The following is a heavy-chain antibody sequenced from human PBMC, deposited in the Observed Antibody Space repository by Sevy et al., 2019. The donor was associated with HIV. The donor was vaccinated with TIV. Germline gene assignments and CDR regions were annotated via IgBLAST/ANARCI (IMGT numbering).Heavy chain of an antibody. CDR2: IKQDGSDK. D-gene: IGHD7-27*01. J-gene: IGHJ4*02. CDR1: GFTFNNYW. V-gene: IGHV3-7*03. Sequence: GGYLRLSCAASGFTFNNYWMTWVRQAPGKGLEWVANIKQDGSDKYYLESVKGRFNISRDNTKNSLYLQLNSLRAEDTAVYHCARSWDYWGQMGYWGQGTLVTVSS. CDR3: ARSWDYWGQMGY.